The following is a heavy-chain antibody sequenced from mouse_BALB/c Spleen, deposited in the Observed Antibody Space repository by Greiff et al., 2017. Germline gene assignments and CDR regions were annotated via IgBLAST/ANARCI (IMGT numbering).Heavy chain of an antibody. CDR2: INPYNDGT. V-gene: IGHV1-14*01. CDR3: ARSGYDYDYFDY. J-gene: IGHJ2*01. CDR1: GYTFTSYV. Sequence: EVKLVESGPELVKPGASVKMSCKASGYTFTSYVMHWVKQKPGQGLEWIGYINPYNDGTKYNEKFKGKATLTSDKSSSTAYMELSSLTSEDSAVYYCARSGYDYDYFDYWGQGTTLTVSS. D-gene: IGHD2-4*01.